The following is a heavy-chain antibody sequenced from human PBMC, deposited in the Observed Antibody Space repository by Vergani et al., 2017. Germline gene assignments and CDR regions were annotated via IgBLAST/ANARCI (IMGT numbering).Heavy chain of an antibody. V-gene: IGHV4-34*01. Sequence: QVQLQESGPGLVKPSETLSLTCTVYGGSFSGYYWSWIRQPPGKGLEWIGEINHSGSTNYNPSLKIRVTISVDTSKNQISLKRSTVTAADTAVYYCARGVVGVAATSSLDYWGQGTLVTVAS. CDR1: GGSFSGYY. CDR2: INHSGST. J-gene: IGHJ4*02. CDR3: ARGVVGVAATSSLDY. D-gene: IGHD2-15*01.